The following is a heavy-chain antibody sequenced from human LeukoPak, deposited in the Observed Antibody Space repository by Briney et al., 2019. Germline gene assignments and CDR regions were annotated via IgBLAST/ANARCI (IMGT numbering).Heavy chain of an antibody. J-gene: IGHJ5*02. Sequence: SETLSLTCTVSGGSISSYYWSWIRQPPGKGLEWIGYFYYSGSTNYSPSLKSRVTISVDTSKNQFSLKLSSVTAADTAVYFCARHGTTVTTTSRGRTWYNWFDPWGQGTLVTVSS. CDR2: FYYSGST. D-gene: IGHD4-17*01. CDR3: ARHGTTVTTTSRGRTWYNWFDP. V-gene: IGHV4-59*08. CDR1: GGSISSYY.